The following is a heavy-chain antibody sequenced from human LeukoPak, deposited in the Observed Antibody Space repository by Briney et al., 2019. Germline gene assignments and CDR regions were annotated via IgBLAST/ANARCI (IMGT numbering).Heavy chain of an antibody. CDR2: IYYGGDT. J-gene: IGHJ4*02. CDR1: GGSFSSGSFF. V-gene: IGHV4-61*01. Sequence: SETLSLTCTVSGGSFSSGSFFWSWIRQPPGKGLEWIGYIYYGGDTNYNPSLKSRVTISVDTSKNQFSLKLNSVTAADTALYYCARDGDYWGQGTLVTVSS. CDR3: ARDGDY.